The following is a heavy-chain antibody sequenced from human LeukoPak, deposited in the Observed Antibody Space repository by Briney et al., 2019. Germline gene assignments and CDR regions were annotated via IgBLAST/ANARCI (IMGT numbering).Heavy chain of an antibody. J-gene: IGHJ4*02. D-gene: IGHD1-26*01. CDR2: ISGGGGST. V-gene: IGHV3-23*01. CDR3: AKGGKWDVTPFDY. CDR1: GFTFTSYS. Sequence: GGSLRLSCAASGFTFTSYSMNWVRQAPGKGLEWVSTISGGGGSTYYADSVKGRFTISRDDSKNTLYLQVNSLRAEDTAVYYCAKGGKWDVTPFDYWGQGTLVTVSS.